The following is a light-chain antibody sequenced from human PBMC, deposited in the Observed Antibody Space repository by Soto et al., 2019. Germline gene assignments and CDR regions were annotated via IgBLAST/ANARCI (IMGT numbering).Light chain of an antibody. CDR2: DNT. CDR1: SSNIGAGYD. V-gene: IGLV1-40*01. Sequence: QSVLTQPPSVSGAPGQRVTISCSGSSSNIGAGYDVHWYQQLPGTAPKLLIYDNTNRPSGVPERFSGSKSGTSASLAITGLQAEDEADYYCQSYDSSLRASVFGGGTKLTVL. CDR3: QSYDSSLRASV. J-gene: IGLJ3*02.